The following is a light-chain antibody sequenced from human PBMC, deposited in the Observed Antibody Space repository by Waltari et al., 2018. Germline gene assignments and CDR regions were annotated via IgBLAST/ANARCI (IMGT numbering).Light chain of an antibody. CDR3: HVWDANTVM. V-gene: IGLV3-21*02. Sequence: SSVPTQAPPVSVATGQTATVTCGGDNIGSRSVHWSHQKPGRAPVLVVYLDSDRPSGIPERFSGSKSGNAATLTISRVEAGDEADYYCHVWDANTVMFGGGTKLTVL. CDR2: LDS. J-gene: IGLJ3*02. CDR1: NIGSRS.